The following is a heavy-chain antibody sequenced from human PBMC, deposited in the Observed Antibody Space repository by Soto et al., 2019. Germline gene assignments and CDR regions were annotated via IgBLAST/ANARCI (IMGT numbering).Heavy chain of an antibody. CDR3: AKDDLILITFGGVIEY. V-gene: IGHV3-30-3*01. J-gene: IGHJ4*01. D-gene: IGHD3-16*01. CDR1: GFTFSKYA. Sequence: GGSLRLSCAASGFTFSKYAMQWVRQAPGKGLEWVALISYDGSNKYYADSVKGRFTISRDNSKNTLYLQMNSLRPEDTAVYYCAKDDLILITFGGVIEYWGHGTLVTVSS. CDR2: ISYDGSNK.